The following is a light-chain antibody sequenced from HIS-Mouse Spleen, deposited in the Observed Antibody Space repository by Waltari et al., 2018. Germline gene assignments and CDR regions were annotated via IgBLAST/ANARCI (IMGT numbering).Light chain of an antibody. CDR1: SSNIGNNY. J-gene: IGLJ3*02. CDR2: DNN. Sequence: QSALTQPPSVSAAPGQKVTISCSGSSSNIGNNYLSWYQQLPGTAPKLLIYDNNKRPSGIPDRFSGSKSGTSATLGITGLQTGDEADYYCGTWDSSLSAWVFGGGTKLTVL. CDR3: GTWDSSLSAWV. V-gene: IGLV1-51*01.